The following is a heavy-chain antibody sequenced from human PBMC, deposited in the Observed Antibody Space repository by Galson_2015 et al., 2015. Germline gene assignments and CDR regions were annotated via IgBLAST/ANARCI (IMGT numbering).Heavy chain of an antibody. CDR1: GFTFGSYW. CDR3: ARDNYGDYFYDY. Sequence: SLRLSCAASGFTFGSYWMTWVHQAPGKGLGWVANIKTDGSEKYYVDSVKGRFTSSRDNAKNSLYLQMDSLRDEDTAVYYCARDNYGDYFYDYWGQGTLVTVSS. CDR2: IKTDGSEK. V-gene: IGHV3-7*01. D-gene: IGHD4-17*01. J-gene: IGHJ4*02.